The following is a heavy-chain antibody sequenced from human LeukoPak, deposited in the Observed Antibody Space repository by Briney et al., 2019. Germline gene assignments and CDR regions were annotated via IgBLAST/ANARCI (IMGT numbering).Heavy chain of an antibody. D-gene: IGHD3-10*01. Sequence: PGASVKVSCKASGYTFTSYYMHWVRQAPGQGLEWMGIINPSGDSTSYAQKFQGRVTMTRDMSTSTVYMELSSLRSEDTAVYYCASCITMVRGVILHYMDVWGKGTTVTVSS. CDR3: ASCITMVRGVILHYMDV. J-gene: IGHJ6*03. V-gene: IGHV1-46*01. CDR2: INPSGDST. CDR1: GYTFTSYY.